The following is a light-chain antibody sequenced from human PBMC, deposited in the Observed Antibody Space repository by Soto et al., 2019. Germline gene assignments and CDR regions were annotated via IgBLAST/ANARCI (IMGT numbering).Light chain of an antibody. Sequence: IQLTQSPSSLSASVGDRVTITCRASQTISSWLAWYQQKPGKAPKLLIYKASTLKSGVPSRFSGSGSGTDFTLTFSSLQPEDFGTYYCQQSYSYPRTFGQGTKVDIK. CDR1: QTISSW. CDR2: KAS. CDR3: QQSYSYPRT. V-gene: IGKV1-5*03. J-gene: IGKJ1*01.